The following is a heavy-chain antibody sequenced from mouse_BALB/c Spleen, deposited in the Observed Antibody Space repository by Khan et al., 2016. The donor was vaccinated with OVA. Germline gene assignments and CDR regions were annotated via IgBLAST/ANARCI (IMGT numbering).Heavy chain of an antibody. CDR2: IWSDGST. D-gene: IGHD2-3*01. V-gene: IGHV2-6*02. CDR3: ARWFDGYSSLYAMDY. Sequence: QVQLKESGPGLVAPSQSLSITCTVSGFSLTNYGVHWVRQSPGKGLEWLVVIWSDGSTNYNSVLKSRLSISKDNSKSQVFLKMNSLQTDDTAIYYCARWFDGYSSLYAMDYWGQGTSVTVSS. CDR1: GFSLTNYG. J-gene: IGHJ4*01.